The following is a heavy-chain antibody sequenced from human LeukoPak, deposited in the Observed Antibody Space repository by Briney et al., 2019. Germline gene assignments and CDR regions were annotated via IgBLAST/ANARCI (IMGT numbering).Heavy chain of an antibody. J-gene: IGHJ4*02. Sequence: SETLSLTCNVSGGSISSYYWSWIRQPPGKGLEWIGYIYYSGSTNYNPSLKGRLTISVDTSKNQFSLKLSSVTAADTAVYYCARALYSSSWGRYFDYWGQGTLVTVSS. D-gene: IGHD6-13*01. CDR2: IYYSGST. CDR1: GGSISSYY. V-gene: IGHV4-59*01. CDR3: ARALYSSSWGRYFDY.